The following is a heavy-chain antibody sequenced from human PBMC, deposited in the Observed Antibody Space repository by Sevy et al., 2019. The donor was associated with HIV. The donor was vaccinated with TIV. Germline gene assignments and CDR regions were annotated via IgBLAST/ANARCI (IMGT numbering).Heavy chain of an antibody. CDR1: GFTFSKYS. D-gene: IGHD2-8*01. Sequence: GGSLRLSCAASGFTFSKYSMSWVRQPPGKGLEWVSTLSFGCGEINYADSVKGRFTTSRDNSSSSVYLQMNNLRPEDTAVYYCAREGCTKPHDYWGQGTLVTVSS. CDR2: LSFGCGEI. V-gene: IGHV3-23*01. CDR3: AREGCTKPHDY. J-gene: IGHJ4*02.